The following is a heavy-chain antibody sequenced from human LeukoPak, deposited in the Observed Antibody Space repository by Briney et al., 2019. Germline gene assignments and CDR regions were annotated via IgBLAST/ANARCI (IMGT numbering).Heavy chain of an antibody. J-gene: IGHJ4*02. CDR3: ARGLDSSGYYHVVDS. CDR1: GFTFSSYA. D-gene: IGHD3-22*01. CDR2: ISTSGRT. V-gene: IGHV3-23*01. Sequence: GRSLRLSCADSGFTFSSYAMSWVRQAPGKGLEWVSLISTSGRTHYADSVQGRFTISRDNSKNTLSLHMNSLRAEDTAVYYCARGLDSSGYYHVVDSWGQGALVTVSS.